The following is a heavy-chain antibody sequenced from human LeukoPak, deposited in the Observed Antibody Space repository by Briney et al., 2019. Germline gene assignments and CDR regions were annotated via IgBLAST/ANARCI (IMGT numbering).Heavy chain of an antibody. CDR1: GFSFDIHS. CDR3: AKYYYDSRPEVYMDV. D-gene: IGHD3-22*01. CDR2: ISSESSHI. J-gene: IGHJ6*03. Sequence: PGGSLRLTCAASGFSFDIHSMNWVRQSPGKGLEWVSSISSESSHIHYADSMKGRFTISRDNAKNSLYLQMNSLRAEDTAVYYCAKYYYDSRPEVYMDVWGKGTTVTVSS. V-gene: IGHV3-21*01.